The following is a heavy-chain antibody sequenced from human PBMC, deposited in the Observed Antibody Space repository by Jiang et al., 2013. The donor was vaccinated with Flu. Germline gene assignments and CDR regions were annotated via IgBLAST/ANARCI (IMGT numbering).Heavy chain of an antibody. J-gene: IGHJ3*01. CDR3: ARDREDSAGPDAFDF. Sequence: GAEVKKPGASVKVSCKASGYTFSTYGITWVRQAPGLGLEWVGWTRPNNGNIRFAQKFQGRVTMTTDTFTGTVYLELRDLKSDDTAVYFCARDREDSAGPDAFDFWGQGTLITVSS. V-gene: IGHV1-18*01. D-gene: IGHD3-10*01. CDR2: TRPNNGNI. CDR1: GYTFSTYG.